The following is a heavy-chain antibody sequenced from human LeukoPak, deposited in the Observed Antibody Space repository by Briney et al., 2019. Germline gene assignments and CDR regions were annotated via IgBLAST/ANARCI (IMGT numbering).Heavy chain of an antibody. CDR2: INPSGGST. J-gene: IGHJ6*03. CDR1: GYTSTSYY. V-gene: IGHV1-46*01. D-gene: IGHD6-19*01. Sequence: ASVKVSCKASGYTSTSYYMHWVRQAPGQGLEWMGIINPSGGSTSYAQKFQGRVTMTRDTSTSTVYMELSSLRSEDTAVYYCARVKVAGISTSYYYYYMDVWGKGTTVTVSS. CDR3: ARVKVAGISTSYYYYYMDV.